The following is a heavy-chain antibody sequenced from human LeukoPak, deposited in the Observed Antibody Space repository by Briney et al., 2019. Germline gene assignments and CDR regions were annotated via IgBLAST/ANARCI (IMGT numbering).Heavy chain of an antibody. CDR2: ISYDGSNK. CDR1: GFTFSSYG. J-gene: IGHJ5*02. V-gene: IGHV3-30*18. CDR3: AKAGLLWFGESGWFDP. Sequence: PGRSLRLSCAASGFTFSSYGMHWVRQAPGKGLEGVAVISYDGSNKYYADSVKGRFTISRDNSKNTLYLQMNSLRAEDTAVYYCAKAGLLWFGESGWFDPWGQGTLVTVSS. D-gene: IGHD3-10*01.